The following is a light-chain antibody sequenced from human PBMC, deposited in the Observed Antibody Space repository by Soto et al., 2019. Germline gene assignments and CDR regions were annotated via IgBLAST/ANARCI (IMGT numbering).Light chain of an antibody. CDR1: QTISTY. Sequence: DIQMTQSPSSLSASVGDRVTITCRASQTISTYLNWYQQNPGKAPKLLIYAASNLKNGVPSRFSGSGSGPDLTLTISSLQPSDFATYYCQMISSIPYTFGQATNLEIK. V-gene: IGKV1-39*01. J-gene: IGKJ2*01. CDR2: AAS. CDR3: QMISSIPYT.